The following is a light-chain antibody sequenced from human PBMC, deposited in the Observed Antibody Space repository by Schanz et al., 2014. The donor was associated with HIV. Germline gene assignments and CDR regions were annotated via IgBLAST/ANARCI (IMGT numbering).Light chain of an antibody. J-gene: IGKJ5*01. CDR2: GAS. CDR3: QQYGSSPSRIT. CDR1: QSVSSSY. Sequence: EIVLTQSPGTLSLSPGERATLSCRASQSVSSSYLAWYQQKPGQAPRLLIYGASSRATGIPDRFSGSGSGTDFTLTISRVEPEDFAVYYCQQYGSSPSRITFGQGTRLDIK. V-gene: IGKV3-20*01.